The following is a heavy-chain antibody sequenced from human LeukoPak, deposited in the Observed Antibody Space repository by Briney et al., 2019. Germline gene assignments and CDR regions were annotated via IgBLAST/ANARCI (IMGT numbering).Heavy chain of an antibody. D-gene: IGHD3-22*01. V-gene: IGHV4-59*01. J-gene: IGHJ4*02. CDR3: AKTSYYYDSSGYYYPYYFDY. CDR1: GGSISSYY. CDR2: IYYSGST. Sequence: SETLSLTCTVSGGSISSYYWSWIRQPPGKGLEWIGYIYYSGSTNYNPSLKSRVTISVDTSKNQFSLKLSSVTAADTAVYYCAKTSYYYDSSGYYYPYYFDYWGQGTLVTVSS.